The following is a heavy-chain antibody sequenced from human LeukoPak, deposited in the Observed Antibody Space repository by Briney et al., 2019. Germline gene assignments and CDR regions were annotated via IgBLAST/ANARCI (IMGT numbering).Heavy chain of an antibody. J-gene: IGHJ6*02. CDR2: INWKSNNI. Sequence: PGRSLRLSCAASGFTLGDYAMHWVRQAPGKGLEWVSGINWKSNNIGYANSVKGRFTISRDNAKNSLYLQMNSLRTEDTALYYCAGDRAGYFYAMDVWGQGTSVTVSS. CDR1: GFTLGDYA. D-gene: IGHD6-13*01. V-gene: IGHV3-9*01. CDR3: AGDRAGYFYAMDV.